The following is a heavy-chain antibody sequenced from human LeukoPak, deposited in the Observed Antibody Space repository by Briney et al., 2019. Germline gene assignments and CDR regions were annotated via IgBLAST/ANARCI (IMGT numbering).Heavy chain of an antibody. CDR3: ARDQPPWYSSSRAFDY. Sequence: ASVKVSCKASGYTFTSYGISWVRQAPGQGLEWMGWISAYNGNTNYAQKLQGRVTMTTDTSTSTAYMELRSLRSDDTAVYYCARDQPPWYSSSRAFDYWGQETLVTVSS. D-gene: IGHD6-13*01. CDR2: ISAYNGNT. J-gene: IGHJ4*02. CDR1: GYTFTSYG. V-gene: IGHV1-18*01.